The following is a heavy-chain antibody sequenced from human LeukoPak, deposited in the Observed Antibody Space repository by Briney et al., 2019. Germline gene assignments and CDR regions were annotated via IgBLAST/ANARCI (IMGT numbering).Heavy chain of an antibody. V-gene: IGHV3-49*04. Sequence: GGSLRLSCTASGFTFCDYAMSWVRQAPGKGVEWVGFIRSKAYGGTTEYAASVKGRFTISRDDSNSIAYLQMNSLKTEDTAVYYCTRPGGTYYYDSSAPGGDYWGQGTLVTVSS. CDR3: TRPGGTYYYDSSAPGGDY. CDR1: GFTFCDYA. D-gene: IGHD3-22*01. CDR2: IRSKAYGGTT. J-gene: IGHJ4*02.